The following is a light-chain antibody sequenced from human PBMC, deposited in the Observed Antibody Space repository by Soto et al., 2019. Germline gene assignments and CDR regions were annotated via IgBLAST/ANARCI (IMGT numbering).Light chain of an antibody. CDR2: VNSDGSH. J-gene: IGLJ1*01. Sequence: QLVLTQSPSASASLGASVTLTCTLSSGHNIYAIVWHQQQPAKGPQYLLKVNSDGSHTKGDGIPDRFSGSSSGAERYLTIASLQSEDEAEYYGQAWVSGVGVFGPGTYVTVL. CDR1: SGHNIYA. V-gene: IGLV4-69*02. CDR3: QAWVSGVGV.